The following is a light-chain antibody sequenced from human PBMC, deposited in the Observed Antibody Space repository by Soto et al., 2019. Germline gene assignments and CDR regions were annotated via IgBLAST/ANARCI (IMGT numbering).Light chain of an antibody. CDR3: SAYTARSTLV. CDR1: SSDVGGYNL. CDR2: EVR. Sequence: QSALTQPASVSGSPGQSITISCTGSSSDVGGYNLVSWYQQHPGTAPKLIIYEVRNRPSGISSRFSGSRSGNTASLTISGLQSEDEGDYYCSAYTARSTLVFGGGTKVTVL. J-gene: IGLJ3*02. V-gene: IGLV2-14*01.